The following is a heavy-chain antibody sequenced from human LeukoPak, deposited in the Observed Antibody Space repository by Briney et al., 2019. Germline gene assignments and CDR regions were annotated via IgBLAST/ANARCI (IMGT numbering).Heavy chain of an antibody. J-gene: IGHJ5*02. CDR3: ARRYCSSTSCYAGNWFDP. D-gene: IGHD2-2*01. Sequence: ASVKVSCKASGYTFTSYGISWVRQAPGQGLEWMGWISAYNGNTNYALKLQGRVTMTTDTSTSTAYMELRSLRSDDTAVYYCARRYCSSTSCYAGNWFDPWGQGTLVTVSS. CDR1: GYTFTSYG. CDR2: ISAYNGNT. V-gene: IGHV1-18*01.